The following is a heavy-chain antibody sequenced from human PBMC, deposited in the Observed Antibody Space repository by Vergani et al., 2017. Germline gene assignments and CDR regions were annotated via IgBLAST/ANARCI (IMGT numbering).Heavy chain of an antibody. CDR1: GGSVSSGSYY. CDR3: VRLRFLEWLLYLGWFDP. Sequence: QVQLQESGPGLVKPSETLSLTCTVSGGSVSSGSYYWSWIRQPPGKGLEWIGYIYYSGSTNYNPSLKSRVTISLDTSKNQFSLKLSSVTAADTAVYYCVRLRFLEWLLYLGWFDPWGQGTLVTVSS. V-gene: IGHV4-61*01. D-gene: IGHD3-3*01. CDR2: IYYSGST. J-gene: IGHJ5*02.